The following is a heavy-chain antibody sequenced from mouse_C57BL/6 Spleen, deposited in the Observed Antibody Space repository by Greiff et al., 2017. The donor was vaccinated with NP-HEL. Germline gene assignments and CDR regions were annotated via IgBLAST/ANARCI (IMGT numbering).Heavy chain of an antibody. D-gene: IGHD2-4*01. CDR3: ARAGIYYDYDLYAMDY. J-gene: IGHJ4*01. CDR2: IYPRSGNT. CDR1: GYTFTSYG. V-gene: IGHV1-81*01. Sequence: QVQLQQSGAELARPGASVKLSCKASGYTFTSYGISWVKQRPGQGLEWIGEIYPRSGNTYYNEKFKGKATLTADKSSSTAYMELRSLTSEDSAVYFCARAGIYYDYDLYAMDYWGQGTSVTVSS.